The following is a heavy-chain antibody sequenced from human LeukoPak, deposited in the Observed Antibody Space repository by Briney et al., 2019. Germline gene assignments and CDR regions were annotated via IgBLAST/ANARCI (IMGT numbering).Heavy chain of an antibody. V-gene: IGHV4-59*12. CDR1: GGSISSYY. CDR2: ICYSGST. Sequence: SETLSLTCTVSGGSISSYYWSWIRQPPGKGLEWIGSICYSGSTYYNPSLKSRVTISVDTSKNQFSLKLSSVTAADTAVYYCARARVPYYYDSSGYSYYFDYWGQGTLVTVSS. J-gene: IGHJ4*02. CDR3: ARARVPYYYDSSGYSYYFDY. D-gene: IGHD3-22*01.